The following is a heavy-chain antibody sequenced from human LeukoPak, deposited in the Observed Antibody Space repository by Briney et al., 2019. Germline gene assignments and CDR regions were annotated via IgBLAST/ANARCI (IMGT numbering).Heavy chain of an antibody. CDR1: GYTFTSYY. CDR2: INPSGGST. V-gene: IGHV1-46*01. J-gene: IGHJ4*02. Sequence: GASVKVSCKASGYTFTSYYMHWVRQAPGQGLEWMGIINPSGGSTNYAQKFQGRVTMTRDTSTSTVYMELSSLRSEDTAVYYCASEGGGSGSYSPFDYWGQGTLVTVSS. D-gene: IGHD3-10*01. CDR3: ASEGGGSGSYSPFDY.